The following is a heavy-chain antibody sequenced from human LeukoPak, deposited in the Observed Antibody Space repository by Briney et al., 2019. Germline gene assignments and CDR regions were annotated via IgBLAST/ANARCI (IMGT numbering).Heavy chain of an antibody. V-gene: IGHV1-18*01. CDR1: GYTFTSYD. D-gene: IGHD3-10*01. J-gene: IGHJ4*02. CDR2: VSPYNGNT. Sequence: ASVKVSCKASGYTFTSYDISWVRQATGQGLEWMGRVSPYNGNTYYSQRFQDRVIITKDTSTGTAYMDLRDLRTDDTAMYYCARNGRVRRVVKDLFEYWGQGTLVAVSS. CDR3: ARNGRVRRVVKDLFEY.